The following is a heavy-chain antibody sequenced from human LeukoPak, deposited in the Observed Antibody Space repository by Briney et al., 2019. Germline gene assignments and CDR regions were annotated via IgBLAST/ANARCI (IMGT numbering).Heavy chain of an antibody. CDR1: GYSISSGYY. CDR3: TRVYYYDSSGYYLPQGYFDY. V-gene: IGHV4-38-2*01. Sequence: SETLSLTCPVSGYSISSGYYWGWIRQPPWKGLERIGSIYHSGSTYYNPSLKSRVTISVDTSKNQFSLKLSSVTAADTAVYYCTRVYYYDSSGYYLPQGYFDYWGQGTVVTVSS. CDR2: IYHSGST. D-gene: IGHD3-22*01. J-gene: IGHJ4*02.